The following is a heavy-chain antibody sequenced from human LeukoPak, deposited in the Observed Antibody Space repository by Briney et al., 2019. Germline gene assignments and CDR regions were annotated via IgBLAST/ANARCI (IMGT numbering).Heavy chain of an antibody. J-gene: IGHJ3*02. V-gene: IGHV3-7*01. CDR1: GFTFSSYW. CDR2: IKQDGSEK. CDR3: PRILGYCSSTSCYRMNDAFDI. Sequence: PGGSLRLSCAASGFTFSSYWMSWVRQAPGKGLEWVANIKQDGSEKFYGDSVKGRFTISTDNAKNSLYLQMNSLRAEDTAVSYCPRILGYCSSTSCYRMNDAFDIWGQGTMVTVSS. D-gene: IGHD2-2*02.